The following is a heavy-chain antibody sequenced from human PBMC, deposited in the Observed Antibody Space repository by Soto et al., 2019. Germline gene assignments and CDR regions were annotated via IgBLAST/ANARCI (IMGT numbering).Heavy chain of an antibody. CDR1: GGTFSSYA. V-gene: IGHV1-69*01. CDR2: IIPIFGTA. Sequence: QVQLVQSGAEVKKPGSSVKVSCKASGGTFSSYAISWVRQAPGQGLEWMGGIIPIFGTANYAQKFQGRVTITADESTSTAYMELSSLRSEDTAMYYCAREPFKHCSSTSCYFDYWGQGTLVTVSS. J-gene: IGHJ4*02. D-gene: IGHD2-2*01. CDR3: AREPFKHCSSTSCYFDY.